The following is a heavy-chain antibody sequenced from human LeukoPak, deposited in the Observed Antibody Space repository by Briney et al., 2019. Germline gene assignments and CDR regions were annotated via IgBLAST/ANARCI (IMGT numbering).Heavy chain of an antibody. CDR1: GDSISSYY. J-gene: IGHJ4*02. CDR2: IYYSGST. CDR3: ARAAPPERYFDYYFDY. Sequence: SETLSLTCTVSGDSISSYYWSWIRQPPGKGLEWIGYIYYSGSTKYNPSLKSRVTISVDSSKNQFSLKLSSVTAADTAVYYRARAAPPERYFDYYFDYWGQGTLVTVSS. D-gene: IGHD3-9*01. V-gene: IGHV4-59*01.